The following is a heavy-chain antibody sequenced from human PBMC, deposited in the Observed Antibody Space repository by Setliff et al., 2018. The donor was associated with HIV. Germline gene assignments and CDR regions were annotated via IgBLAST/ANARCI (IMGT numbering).Heavy chain of an antibody. D-gene: IGHD3-22*01. Sequence: ASVKVSCKASGGTLSTYAISWVRQAPGQGLEWMGGISPIVGIPNYSQTFQGRVSITADKSMSTAYMELSSLRSEDTAVYYCARGHYDSSGYLYYFDFWGQGTLVTVSS. CDR1: GGTLSTYA. V-gene: IGHV1-69*10. J-gene: IGHJ4*02. CDR2: ISPIVGIP. CDR3: ARGHYDSSGYLYYFDF.